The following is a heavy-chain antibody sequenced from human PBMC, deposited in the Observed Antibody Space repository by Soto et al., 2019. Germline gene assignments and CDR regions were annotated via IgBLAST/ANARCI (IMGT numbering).Heavy chain of an antibody. Sequence: QMQLVQSGAEVKKPGSSVKVSCKASGGTFSSYAISWVRQAPGQGLEWMGGIIPISGTANYAQKFQGRVTITADESTSTAYMELSSLRSEDTAVYYCARSQGSSTSLEIYYYYYGMDVWGQGTTVTVSS. D-gene: IGHD2-2*01. CDR3: ARSQGSSTSLEIYYYYYGMDV. CDR1: GGTFSSYA. CDR2: IIPISGTA. V-gene: IGHV1-69*01. J-gene: IGHJ6*02.